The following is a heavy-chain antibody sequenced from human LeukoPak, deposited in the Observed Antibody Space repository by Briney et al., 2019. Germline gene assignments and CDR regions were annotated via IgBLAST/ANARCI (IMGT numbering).Heavy chain of an antibody. CDR2: ISASGGST. Sequence: GGSLRLSCAASGFTFSSYAMSWVRQAPGKGLEWVSVISASGGSTYYADSVKGRFTISRDNAKNSLYLQMNSLGAEDTAVYYCASFVGDYAFDIWGQGTMVTVSS. D-gene: IGHD1-26*01. J-gene: IGHJ3*02. V-gene: IGHV3-23*01. CDR3: ASFVGDYAFDI. CDR1: GFTFSSYA.